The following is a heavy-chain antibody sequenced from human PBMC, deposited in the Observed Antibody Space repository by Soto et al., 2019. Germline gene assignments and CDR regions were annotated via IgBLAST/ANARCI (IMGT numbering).Heavy chain of an antibody. D-gene: IGHD3-9*01. Sequence: EVQLVESGGGLVQPGGSLRLSCAASGFTFSSYSMNWVRQAPGKGLEWVSYISSSSSTIYYADSVKGRFTISRDNAKNSLYLQMNSLSAEDTAVYYCAREGVLRYFDWLSHFDYWGQGTLVTVSS. CDR3: AREGVLRYFDWLSHFDY. CDR2: ISSSSSTI. CDR1: GFTFSSYS. V-gene: IGHV3-48*01. J-gene: IGHJ4*02.